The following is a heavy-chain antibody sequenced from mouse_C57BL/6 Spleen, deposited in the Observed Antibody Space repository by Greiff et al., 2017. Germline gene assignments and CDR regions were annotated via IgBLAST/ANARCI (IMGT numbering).Heavy chain of an antibody. Sequence: QVQLQQSGPELVKPGASVKISCKASGYAFSSSWMNWVKQRPGKGLEWIGRIYPGDGDTNYNGKFKGKATLTADKSSSTAYMQLSSLTSEDSAVYFCAGGGCSSGHFAYWGQGTLVTVSA. V-gene: IGHV1-82*01. CDR3: AGGGCSSGHFAY. D-gene: IGHD3-2*02. J-gene: IGHJ3*01. CDR2: IYPGDGDT. CDR1: GYAFSSSW.